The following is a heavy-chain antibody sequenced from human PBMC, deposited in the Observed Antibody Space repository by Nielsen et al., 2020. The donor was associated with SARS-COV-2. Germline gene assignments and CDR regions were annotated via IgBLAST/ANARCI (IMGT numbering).Heavy chain of an antibody. CDR2: IKQDGSEK. V-gene: IGHV3-7*01. CDR1: GFTFSSYW. D-gene: IGHD3-10*01. Sequence: GESLKISCAASGFTFSSYWMSWVRQAPGKGLEWVANIKQDGSEKYYVDSVKGRFTISRDNSKNTLYLQMNSLRAEDTAVYYCARDGGFGELPGYWGQGTLVTVSS. J-gene: IGHJ4*02. CDR3: ARDGGFGELPGY.